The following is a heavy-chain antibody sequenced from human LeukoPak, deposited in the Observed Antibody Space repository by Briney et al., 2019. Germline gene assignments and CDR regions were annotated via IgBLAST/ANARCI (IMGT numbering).Heavy chain of an antibody. D-gene: IGHD5-18*01. CDR1: GFTFRTYG. CDR3: AKGELGLWFDY. V-gene: IGHV3-30*18. CDR2: ISYDGSNK. J-gene: IGHJ4*02. Sequence: GGSLRLSCAASGFTFRTYGMHWVRQAPGKGLEWVALISYDGSNKYYADSVKGRFTISRDNSKNTLYLQMNSLRAEDTAVYYCAKGELGLWFDYWGQGTLVTVSS.